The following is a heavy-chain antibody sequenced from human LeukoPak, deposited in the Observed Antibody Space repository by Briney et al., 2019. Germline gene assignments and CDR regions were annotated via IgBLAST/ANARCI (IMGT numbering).Heavy chain of an antibody. J-gene: IGHJ4*02. D-gene: IGHD6-19*01. V-gene: IGHV3-66*01. Sequence: GGSLRLSCAASGFTVSSNYMGWVRQAPGKELEWVSVIYSGGDTYYADSVKGRFTISRDSSKNMIYLEMSSLKAEDTAVYYCAKERSLEIAVAGTIFDYWGQGTLVTVSS. CDR2: IYSGGDT. CDR1: GFTVSSNY. CDR3: AKERSLEIAVAGTIFDY.